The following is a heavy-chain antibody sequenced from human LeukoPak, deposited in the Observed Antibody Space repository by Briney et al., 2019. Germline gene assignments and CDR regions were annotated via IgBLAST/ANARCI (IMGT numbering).Heavy chain of an antibody. V-gene: IGHV4-38-2*01. CDR1: GYSISSGYY. Sequence: KPSETLSLTCAVSGYSISSGYYWGWIRQPPGKGLEWIGSIYHSGSTYYNPSLKSRVTISVDTSKNQFSLKLSSVTAADTAVYYCAGAETDSVGAFDIWGQGTMVTVSS. CDR2: IYHSGST. CDR3: AGAETDSVGAFDI. J-gene: IGHJ3*02. D-gene: IGHD5/OR15-5a*01.